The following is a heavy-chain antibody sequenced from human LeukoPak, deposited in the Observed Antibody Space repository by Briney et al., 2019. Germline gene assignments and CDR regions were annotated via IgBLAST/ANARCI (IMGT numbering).Heavy chain of an antibody. J-gene: IGHJ4*02. V-gene: IGHV3-64D*09. CDR1: GFTFSSYA. Sequence: GGSLRLSCSASGFTFSSYAMHWVRQAPGEGLEYVSAISSNGGSTYYADSVKGRFTISRDNSKNTLYLQMSSLRAEDTAVYYCVKVSSGYDSDYFDYWGQGTLVTVSS. CDR2: ISSNGGST. CDR3: VKVSSGYDSDYFDY. D-gene: IGHD5-12*01.